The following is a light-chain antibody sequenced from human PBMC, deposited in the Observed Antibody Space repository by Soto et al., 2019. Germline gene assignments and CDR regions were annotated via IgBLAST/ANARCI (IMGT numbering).Light chain of an antibody. Sequence: PGERATLSCRASQSVARSLAWYQQKPGQPPRLLIYDASKRAAGIPARYSGSGSGTDFTLTISRLEPEDFAVYYCQQRTNWLTFGGGTKVEIK. CDR1: QSVARS. CDR3: QQRTNWLT. J-gene: IGKJ4*01. V-gene: IGKV3-11*01. CDR2: DAS.